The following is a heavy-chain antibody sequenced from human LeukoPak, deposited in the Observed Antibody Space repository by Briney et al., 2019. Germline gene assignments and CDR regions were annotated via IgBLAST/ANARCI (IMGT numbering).Heavy chain of an antibody. D-gene: IGHD2-2*01. CDR3: ARESHCSSTSCYLDY. CDR2: IIPIFGTA. J-gene: IGHJ4*02. V-gene: IGHV1-69*13. Sequence: SVKVSCKASGGTFSSYAISWVRQAPGQGLEWMGGIIPIFGTANYAQKLQGRVTITADESTSTAYMELSSLRSEDTAVYYCARESHCSSTSCYLDYWGQGTLVTVSS. CDR1: GGTFSSYA.